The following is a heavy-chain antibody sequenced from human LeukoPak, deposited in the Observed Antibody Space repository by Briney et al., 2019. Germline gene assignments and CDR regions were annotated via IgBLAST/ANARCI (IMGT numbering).Heavy chain of an antibody. D-gene: IGHD6-19*01. Sequence: GESLKISCKGSGYSFTSYWIGWVRQMPGKGLEWMGIIYPGDSDTRYSPSFQGQVTISADKSISTAYLQWSSLKASDTAMYYCAACIAVAGYAEYFQHWGQGTLVTVPS. CDR1: GYSFTSYW. CDR2: IYPGDSDT. V-gene: IGHV5-51*01. J-gene: IGHJ1*01. CDR3: AACIAVAGYAEYFQH.